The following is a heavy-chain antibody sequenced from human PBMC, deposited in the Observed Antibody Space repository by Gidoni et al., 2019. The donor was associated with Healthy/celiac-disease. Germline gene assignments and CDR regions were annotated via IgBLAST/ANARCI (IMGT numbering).Heavy chain of an antibody. J-gene: IGHJ4*02. CDR2: ISSSSSYI. D-gene: IGHD3-10*01. Sequence: EVQLVESGGGLVKPGWSLRLSCADSGFTFSSYSLNWVRQAPGKGLEWVSSISSSSSYIYYADSVKGRFTISRDNAKNSLYLQMNSLRAEDTAVYYCAREGMVRGLPFDYWGQGTLVTVSS. CDR3: AREGMVRGLPFDY. V-gene: IGHV3-21*01. CDR1: GFTFSSYS.